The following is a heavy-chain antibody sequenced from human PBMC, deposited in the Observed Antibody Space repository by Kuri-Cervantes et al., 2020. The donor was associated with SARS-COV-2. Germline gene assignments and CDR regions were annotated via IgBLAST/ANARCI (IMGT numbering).Heavy chain of an antibody. CDR2: ISSSSSTI. CDR1: GFTFSSYS. J-gene: IGHJ4*02. V-gene: IGHV3-48*01. Sequence: GESLKISCAASGFTFSSYSMNWVRQAPGKGLEWVSYISSSSSTIYYADSVKGRFTISRDNAKNSLYLQMNSLRAEDTALYYCAKDTQLVLDYWGQGTLVTVSS. CDR3: AKDTQLVLDY. D-gene: IGHD6-13*01.